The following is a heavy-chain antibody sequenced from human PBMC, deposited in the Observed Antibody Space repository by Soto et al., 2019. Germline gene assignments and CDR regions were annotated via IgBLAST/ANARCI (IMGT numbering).Heavy chain of an antibody. J-gene: IGHJ4*02. Sequence: GSLRLSCAASGFTFSSYGMHWVRQAPGKGLEWVAVIWYDGSNKYYADSVKGRFTISRDNSKNTLYLQMNSLRAEDTAVYYCARAAITMIVVAEFDYWGQGTLVTVSS. CDR1: GFTFSSYG. CDR2: IWYDGSNK. V-gene: IGHV3-33*01. D-gene: IGHD3-22*01. CDR3: ARAAITMIVVAEFDY.